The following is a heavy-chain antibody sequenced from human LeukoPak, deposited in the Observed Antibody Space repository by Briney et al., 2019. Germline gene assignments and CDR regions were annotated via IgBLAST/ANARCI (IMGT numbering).Heavy chain of an antibody. CDR3: AREPHSIAAPSRRYFDY. J-gene: IGHJ4*02. CDR2: ISSSSYI. Sequence: GGSLRLSCAASGFTFSSYSMNWVRQAPGKGLEWVSSISSSSYIYYADSVKGRFTISRDNAKNSLYLQMNSLRAEDTAVYYCAREPHSIAAPSRRYFDYWGQGTLVTVSS. V-gene: IGHV3-21*01. CDR1: GFTFSSYS. D-gene: IGHD6-6*01.